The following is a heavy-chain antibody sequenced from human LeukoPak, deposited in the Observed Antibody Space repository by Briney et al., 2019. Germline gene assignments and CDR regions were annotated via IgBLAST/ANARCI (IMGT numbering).Heavy chain of an antibody. CDR2: FDPEDGET. D-gene: IGHD3-16*01. CDR3: AKDEEIHDYVWGSCSY. Sequence: ASVKVSCKVSGYTLTELSMHWVRQAPGKGLEWMGGFDPEDGETIYAQKFQGRVTMTEDTSTDTAYMELSSLRAEDTAVYYCAKDEEIHDYVWGSCSYWGQGTLVTVSS. J-gene: IGHJ4*02. CDR1: GYTLTELS. V-gene: IGHV1-24*01.